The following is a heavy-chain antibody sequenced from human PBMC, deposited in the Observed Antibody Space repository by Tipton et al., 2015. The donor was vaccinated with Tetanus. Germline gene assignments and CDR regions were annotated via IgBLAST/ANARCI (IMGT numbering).Heavy chain of an antibody. Sequence: LRLSCAVYGGSFSGYYWSWIRQPPGKGLEWIGEINHSGSTNYNPSLKSRVTISVDTSKNQFSLRLSSVTAADTAVYYCARSQAYSSGWYGIWFDPWGQGTLVTVSS. CDR3: ARSQAYSSGWYGIWFDP. CDR2: INHSGST. J-gene: IGHJ5*02. V-gene: IGHV4-34*01. CDR1: GGSFSGYY. D-gene: IGHD6-19*01.